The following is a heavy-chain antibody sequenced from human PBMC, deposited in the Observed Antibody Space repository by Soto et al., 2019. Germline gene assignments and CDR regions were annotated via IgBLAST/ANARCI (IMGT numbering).Heavy chain of an antibody. CDR1: GGSISRYY. J-gene: IGHJ6*02. CDR2: IYYSGST. CDR3: ARGGLYISGRYYSYAMHF. D-gene: IGHD6-19*01. Sequence: SETLSLTCTVSGGSISRYYWSWIRQPPGKGLEWIGYIYYSGSTNYNPSLKSRVTISVDTSKNQFSLKLSSVTAADTAVYYCARGGLYISGRYYSYAMHFWCQAPTVTLS. V-gene: IGHV4-59*01.